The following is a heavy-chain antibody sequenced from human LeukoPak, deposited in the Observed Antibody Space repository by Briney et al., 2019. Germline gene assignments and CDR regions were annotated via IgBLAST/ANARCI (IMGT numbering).Heavy chain of an antibody. CDR1: GFTFSTYD. J-gene: IGHJ2*01. CDR3: AKTIPYWYFDL. CDR2: IGGDCGTT. V-gene: IGHV3-23*01. Sequence: RLSCXXSGFTFSTYDMSWVRQAPTKGLEWVSAIGGDCGTTYSDSVKGRFTISRDNSKNTLYLQMNSLRAEDTAIYYCAKTIPYWYFDLWGHGXLXX. D-gene: IGHD5-24*01.